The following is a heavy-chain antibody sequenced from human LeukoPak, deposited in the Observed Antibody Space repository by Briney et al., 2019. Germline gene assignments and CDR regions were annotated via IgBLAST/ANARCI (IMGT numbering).Heavy chain of an antibody. CDR1: GGTFSSYA. Sequence: SVKVSCKASGGTFSSYAISWVRQAPGQGLEWMGGIIPIFGTANYAQKFQGRVTITADESTSTAYMELSSLRSEDTAVYYCARVVGAFYYFDYWGQGTLVTVSS. D-gene: IGHD1-26*01. CDR3: ARVVGAFYYFDY. V-gene: IGHV1-69*13. J-gene: IGHJ4*02. CDR2: IIPIFGTA.